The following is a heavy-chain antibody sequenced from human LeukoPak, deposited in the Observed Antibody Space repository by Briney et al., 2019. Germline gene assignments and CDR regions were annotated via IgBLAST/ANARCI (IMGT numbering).Heavy chain of an antibody. J-gene: IGHJ4*02. CDR1: GFTFNLAW. Sequence: GGSLRLSCAASGFTFNLAWMSWVRQTPGKGLQWVARIAVTPDGQATDYATPVRGRFTISRDDSRNMVYLQMSSLRTDDTAVYYCVWSSTWDKRFYLDQWGQGTLVTVSS. CDR3: VWSSTWDKRFYLDQ. V-gene: IGHV3-15*04. CDR2: IAVTPDGQAT. D-gene: IGHD6-6*01.